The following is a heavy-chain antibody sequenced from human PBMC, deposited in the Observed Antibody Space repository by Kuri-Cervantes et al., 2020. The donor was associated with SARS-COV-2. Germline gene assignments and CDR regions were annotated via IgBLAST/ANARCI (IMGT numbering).Heavy chain of an antibody. CDR1: GGSFSDFS. V-gene: IGHV4-34*01. Sequence: GSLRLSCAVDGGSFSDFSWNWIRQSPGKGLEWIGEIYHSGNTNYNPSLKSRATISIDTSKNQFSLKLSSVTAADTAVYYCARGSFEFSISSLVSFFFDYWGQGNLVTVSS. D-gene: IGHD6-6*01. CDR3: ARGSFEFSISSLVSFFFDY. J-gene: IGHJ4*02. CDR2: IYHSGNT.